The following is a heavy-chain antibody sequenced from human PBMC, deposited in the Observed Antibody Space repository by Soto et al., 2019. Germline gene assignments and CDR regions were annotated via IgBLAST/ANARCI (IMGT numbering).Heavy chain of an antibody. CDR3: ARAPMVRGEAFYYYYMDV. CDR1: DDSINSDKYY. J-gene: IGHJ6*03. CDR2: IYHRGNA. D-gene: IGHD3-10*01. V-gene: IGHV4-39*07. Sequence: TSETLSLTCSVSDDSINSDKYYWGWIRQPPGKGLEWIGSIYHRGNAYYNPSLQSRVTISLDTSKNQFSLKLSSVTAADTAVYYCARAPMVRGEAFYYYYMDVWGKGTTVTVSS.